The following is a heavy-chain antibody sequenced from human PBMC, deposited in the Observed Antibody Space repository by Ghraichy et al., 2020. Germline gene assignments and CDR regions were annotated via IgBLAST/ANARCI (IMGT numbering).Heavy chain of an antibody. D-gene: IGHD3-3*01. J-gene: IGHJ6*03. V-gene: IGHV4-31*03. CDR2: MYYSGRT. CDR1: GGSISSGGYH. CDR3: ARGVGDFWSAYSLGYYYYMDV. Sequence: SETLSLTCSVSGGSISSGGYHWSWIRQHPGKGLEWIGYMYYSGRTDYNPSLKSRVTISVDTSKNQFSLNLNSVTAADTAMYYCARGVGDFWSAYSLGYYYYMDVWGKGTTVTVSS.